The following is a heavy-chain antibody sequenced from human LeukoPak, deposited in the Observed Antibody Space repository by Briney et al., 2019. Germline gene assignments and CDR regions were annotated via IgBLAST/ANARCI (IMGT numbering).Heavy chain of an antibody. Sequence: GGSLRLSCAASGFTVSSNYMSWVRQAPGKGLEWVSYISSSSGIIYYADSVKGRFTISRDNAKNSLYLQMDSLRVEDTAVYYCATDFNKGFDPWGQGTLVTVSS. V-gene: IGHV3-48*04. CDR3: ATDFNKGFDP. CDR1: GFTVSSNY. J-gene: IGHJ5*02. CDR2: ISSSSGII. D-gene: IGHD1/OR15-1a*01.